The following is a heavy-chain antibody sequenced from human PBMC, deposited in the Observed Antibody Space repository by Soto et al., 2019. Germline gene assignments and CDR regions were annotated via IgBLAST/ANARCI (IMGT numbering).Heavy chain of an antibody. CDR1: GFTFSSYA. V-gene: IGHV3-23*01. D-gene: IGHD4-4*01. CDR3: AKHQQYSLYYYSMDV. CDR2: ISGSGGST. J-gene: IGHJ6*03. Sequence: EVQLLESGGGLLQPGGSLRLSCAASGFTFSSYAMSWVRQAPGKGLEWVSAISGSGGSTYYADSVKGRFTISRDNSKHTLYLQMNSLRAEDTAVYYCAKHQQYSLYYYSMDVWGKGTTVTVSS.